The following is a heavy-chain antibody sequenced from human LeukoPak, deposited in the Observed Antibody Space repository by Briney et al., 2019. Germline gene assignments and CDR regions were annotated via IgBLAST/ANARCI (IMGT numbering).Heavy chain of an antibody. J-gene: IGHJ4*02. CDR1: GFTFSSYA. Sequence: GGSLRLSCAASGFTFSSYAMSWVRQAPGKGLEWVSAISGSGGSTYYADSVKGRFTISRDNSKNTLYLQMHSLRAEDTAIYYCAKAHYDILTGSDYWGQGTLVTVSS. CDR2: ISGSGGST. D-gene: IGHD3-9*01. CDR3: AKAHYDILTGSDY. V-gene: IGHV3-23*01.